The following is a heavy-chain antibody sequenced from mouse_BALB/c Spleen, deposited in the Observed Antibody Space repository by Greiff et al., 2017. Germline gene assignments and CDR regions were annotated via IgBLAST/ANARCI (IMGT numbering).Heavy chain of an antibody. J-gene: IGHJ4*01. CDR3: ARSNNGYHYYAMDY. V-gene: IGHV14-3*02. CDR1: GFNIKDTY. Sequence: EVQLQQSGAELVKPGASVKLSCTASGFNIKDTYMHWVKQRPDQGLEWIGRIDPANGNTKYDPKFQGKATITADTSSNTAYLQLSSLTSEDTAVYYCARSNNGYHYYAMDYWGQGTSVTVSS. D-gene: IGHD2-2*01. CDR2: IDPANGNT.